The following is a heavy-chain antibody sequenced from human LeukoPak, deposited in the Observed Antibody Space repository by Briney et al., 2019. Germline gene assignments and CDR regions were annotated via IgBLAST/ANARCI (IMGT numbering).Heavy chain of an antibody. CDR3: ARSESVPAATWDWFDP. V-gene: IGHV1-69*13. J-gene: IGHJ5*02. CDR2: IIPIFGTA. Sequence: GASVKVSCKASGGTFSSYAISWVRQAPGQGLEWTGGIIPIFGTANYAQKFQGRVTITADESTSTAYMELSSLRSEDTAVYYCARSESVPAATWDWFDPWGQGTLVTVSS. CDR1: GGTFSSYA. D-gene: IGHD2-2*01.